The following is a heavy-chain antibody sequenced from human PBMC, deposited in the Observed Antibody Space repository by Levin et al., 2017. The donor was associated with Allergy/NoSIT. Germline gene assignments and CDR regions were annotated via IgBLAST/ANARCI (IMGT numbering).Heavy chain of an antibody. V-gene: IGHV3-23*01. CDR2: ISGSGGST. D-gene: IGHD1-7*01. Sequence: LSLTCAASGFTFSSYAMSWVRQAPGKGLEWVSAISGSGGSTYYADSVKGRFTISRDNSKNTLYLQMNSLRAEDTAVYYCARFNWNSGSGYWGQGTLVTVSS. J-gene: IGHJ4*02. CDR1: GFTFSSYA. CDR3: ARFNWNSGSGY.